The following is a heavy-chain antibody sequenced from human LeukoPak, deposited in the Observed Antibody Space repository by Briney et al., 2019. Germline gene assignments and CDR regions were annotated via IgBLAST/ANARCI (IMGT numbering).Heavy chain of an antibody. D-gene: IGHD3-9*01. CDR2: IKGDGSHT. CDR1: GFTFRTSW. CDR3: VRDWDHFDFDS. J-gene: IGHJ5*01. V-gene: IGHV3-74*01. Sequence: GGSLRLSCAASGFTFRTSWMHWVRQAPGKGLVWVSRIKGDGSHTIYADSVKGRFTISRDNAKNTLYLQMRSLRAEDTAVYYCVRDWDHFDFDSWGQGTLVTVSS.